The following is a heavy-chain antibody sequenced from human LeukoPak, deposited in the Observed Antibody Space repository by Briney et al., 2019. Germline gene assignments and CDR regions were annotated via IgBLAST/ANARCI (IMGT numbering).Heavy chain of an antibody. CDR1: AFTFSTYG. V-gene: IGHV3-30*02. D-gene: IGHD6-19*01. CDR3: AREGAVAGNWFDP. CDR2: IQYDGSNK. Sequence: GGSLRLSCAASAFTFSTYGMHWVRQAPGKGLEWVAFIQYDGSNKYYADSVKGRFTISRDNSRNTLYLQMNSLRAEDTAVYYCAREGAVAGNWFDPWGQGTLVTVSS. J-gene: IGHJ5*02.